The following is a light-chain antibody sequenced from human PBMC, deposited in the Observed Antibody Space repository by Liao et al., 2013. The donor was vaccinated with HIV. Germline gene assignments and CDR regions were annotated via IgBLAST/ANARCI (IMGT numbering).Light chain of an antibody. Sequence: SYDLTQPPSVSVPPGQTATITCSGERLGDKYASWYQKKSGQSPVLVIYEDTKRPAGIPERFSGSNSGNTATLTISGTQPLDEADYYCQAWDSSTNYVFGTGTQVTVL. V-gene: IGLV3-1*01. J-gene: IGLJ1*01. CDR3: QAWDSSTNYV. CDR1: RLGDKY. CDR2: EDT.